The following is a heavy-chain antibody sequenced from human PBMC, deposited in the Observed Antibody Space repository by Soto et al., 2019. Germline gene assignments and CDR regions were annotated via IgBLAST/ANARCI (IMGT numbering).Heavy chain of an antibody. CDR1: GFTFSSYA. D-gene: IGHD2-15*01. V-gene: IGHV3-23*05. CDR3: AKDRVSDGIYSSDY. J-gene: IGHJ4*02. CDR2: IDLTGSTT. Sequence: PGGSLRLSCAASGFTFSSYAMHWVRQAPGKGLEWVSFIDLTGSTTYYSDSVKGRFTVSKDKSKKTVYLQMNSLRVEDTAIYYCAKDRVSDGIYSSDYWGRGVLVTVSS.